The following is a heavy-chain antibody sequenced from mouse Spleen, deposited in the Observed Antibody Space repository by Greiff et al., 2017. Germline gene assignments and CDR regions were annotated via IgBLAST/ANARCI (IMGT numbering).Heavy chain of an antibody. D-gene: IGHD4-1*01. V-gene: IGHV2-9-2*01. CDR3: VREKTGDWYFDV. J-gene: IGHJ1*01. CDR2: IWTGGGT. Sequence: VKVEESGPGLVAPSQSLSITCTVSGFSLTSYDISWIRQPPGKGLEWLGVIWTGGGTNYNSAFMSRLSISKDNSKSQVFLKMNSLQTDDTAIYYCVREKTGDWYFDVWGAGTTVTVSS. CDR1: GFSLTSYD.